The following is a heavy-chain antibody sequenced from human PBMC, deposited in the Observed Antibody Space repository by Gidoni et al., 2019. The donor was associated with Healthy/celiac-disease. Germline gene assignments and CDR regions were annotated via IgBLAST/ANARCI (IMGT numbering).Heavy chain of an antibody. CDR1: GGTFSSYA. CDR2: IIPILGIA. CDR3: ARDVDTAMGVDLMVDY. D-gene: IGHD5-18*01. J-gene: IGHJ4*02. Sequence: QVQLVQSGAEVKKPGSSVKVSCKASGGTFSSYAISWVRQAPGQGLEWMGRIIPILGIANYAQKFQGRVTITADKSTSTAYMELSSLRSEDTAVYYCARDVDTAMGVDLMVDYWGQGTLVTVSS. V-gene: IGHV1-69*04.